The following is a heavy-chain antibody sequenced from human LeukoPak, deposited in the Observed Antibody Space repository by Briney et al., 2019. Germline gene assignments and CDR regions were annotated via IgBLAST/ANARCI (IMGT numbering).Heavy chain of an antibody. CDR3: ARDKGTSYLSFFDY. CDR2: ISYDGSNE. Sequence: GGSLKLSCAASGFTFSSYVMHWVRQAPGKGREGGAIISYDGSNEYYADSVKGRFTISRDNSKNTLYLQMNSLRAADTAVYYCARDKGTSYLSFFDYWGQGTLVTVSS. V-gene: IGHV3-30*04. D-gene: IGHD6-6*01. CDR1: GFTFSSYV. J-gene: IGHJ4*02.